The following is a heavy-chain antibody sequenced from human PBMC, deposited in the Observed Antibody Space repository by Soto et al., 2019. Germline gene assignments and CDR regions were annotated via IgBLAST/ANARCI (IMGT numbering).Heavy chain of an antibody. J-gene: IGHJ3*02. D-gene: IGHD2-15*01. CDR1: GYSFTTYW. CDR2: IYPGDSDT. CDR3: ARHGGGSYPPLHDAFDI. Sequence: PGESLKISCKGSGYSFTTYWIGWVRQMPGKGLEWMGIIYPGDSDTRYSPSFQGQVTISADKSISTAYLQWSGLKASDTAMYYCARHGGGSYPPLHDAFDIWGQGTMVTVSS. V-gene: IGHV5-51*01.